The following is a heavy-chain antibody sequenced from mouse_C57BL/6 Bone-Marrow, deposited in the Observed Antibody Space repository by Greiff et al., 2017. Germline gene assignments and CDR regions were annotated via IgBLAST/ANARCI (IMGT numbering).Heavy chain of an antibody. CDR1: GYSITSGYY. Sequence: EVKLQQSGPGLVKPSQSLSLTCSVTGYSITSGYYWNWIRQFPGNKLEWMGYISYDGSNNYNPSLKNRISITRDTSKNQFFLKLNSVTTEDTATYYCARDRFFITTVHYYAMDYWGQGTSVTVSS. CDR3: ARDRFFITTVHYYAMDY. D-gene: IGHD1-1*01. V-gene: IGHV3-6*01. CDR2: ISYDGSN. J-gene: IGHJ4*01.